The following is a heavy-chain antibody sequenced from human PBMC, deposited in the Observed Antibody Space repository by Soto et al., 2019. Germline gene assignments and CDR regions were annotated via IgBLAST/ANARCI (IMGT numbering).Heavy chain of an antibody. Sequence: EVQLVESGGGLVQPGGSLRLSCAASGFTLSDHYMDWVRQAPGKGLEWVGRTKNKANRYTTEYAASVNGRFTISRDDSKNSLYLQMHSLKTEDPAVYYCARWVSGSPDNWGQGTLVTVSS. D-gene: IGHD1-26*01. CDR2: TKNKANRYTT. CDR1: GFTLSDHY. CDR3: ARWVSGSPDN. V-gene: IGHV3-72*01. J-gene: IGHJ4*02.